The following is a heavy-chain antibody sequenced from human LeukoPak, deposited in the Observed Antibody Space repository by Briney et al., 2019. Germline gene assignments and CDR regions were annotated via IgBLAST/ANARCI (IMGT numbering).Heavy chain of an antibody. D-gene: IGHD6-13*01. J-gene: IGHJ4*02. V-gene: IGHV4-38-2*02. Sequence: SETLSLTCTVSGYSISSDYYLGWIRQPPGQGLEWIGSFYHSGSTYYNPSLKSRVTISVDMSKNQFSLKLSSVSAADTAVYYCARGGWAAAGARYFDYWGQGTLVTVSS. CDR3: ARGGWAAAGARYFDY. CDR1: GYSISSDYY. CDR2: FYHSGST.